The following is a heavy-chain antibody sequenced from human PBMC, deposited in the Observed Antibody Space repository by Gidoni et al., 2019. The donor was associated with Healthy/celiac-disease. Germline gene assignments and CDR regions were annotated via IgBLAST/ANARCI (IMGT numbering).Heavy chain of an antibody. Sequence: QVQLQESGPGLVKPSETLSLTCAVSGYSISSGYYWGWIRQPPGKGLEWIGSIYHSGSTYYNPSLKSRVTISVDTSKNQFSLKLSSVTAADTAVYYCARDTYYYDSSGYYVSFDYWGQGTLVTVSS. CDR1: GYSISSGYY. CDR3: ARDTYYYDSSGYYVSFDY. V-gene: IGHV4-38-2*02. D-gene: IGHD3-22*01. CDR2: IYHSGST. J-gene: IGHJ4*02.